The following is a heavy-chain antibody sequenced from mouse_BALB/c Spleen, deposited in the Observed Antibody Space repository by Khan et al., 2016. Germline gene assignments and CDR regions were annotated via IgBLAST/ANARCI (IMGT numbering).Heavy chain of an antibody. CDR3: ARRIVTRDYYGMDY. D-gene: IGHD2-5*01. CDR2: ISSGSNII. CDR1: GFNFSSFG. V-gene: IGHV5-17*02. Sequence: EVELVESGGGLVQPGGSRKLSCAASGFNFSSFGMHWVRQAPEKGLAWVAYISSGSNIIYYADTVKGRFTISRDNPKKTLFLQMTSLRSEDTAMYYCARRIVTRDYYGMDYWGQGTSVTVSS. J-gene: IGHJ4*01.